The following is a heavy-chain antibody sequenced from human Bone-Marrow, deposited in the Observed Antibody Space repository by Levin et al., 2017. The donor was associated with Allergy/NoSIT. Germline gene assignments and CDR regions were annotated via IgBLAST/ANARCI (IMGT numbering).Heavy chain of an antibody. CDR1: GYSFSSYW. Sequence: GESLKISCKASGYSFSSYWIGWVRQMPGKGLDWRGIIYPGKSDTRYSPSFQGQVTISADKSISTAYLQWSSLKPSDTAMYYCAFTPDGYSDVWGQGTTVTVSS. D-gene: IGHD5-24*01. CDR2: IYPGKSDT. CDR3: AFTPDGYSDV. J-gene: IGHJ6*02. V-gene: IGHV5-51*01.